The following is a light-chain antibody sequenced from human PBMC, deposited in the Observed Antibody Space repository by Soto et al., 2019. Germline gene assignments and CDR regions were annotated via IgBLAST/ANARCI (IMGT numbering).Light chain of an antibody. V-gene: IGLV2-14*01. J-gene: IGLJ3*02. CDR3: SSYTSSSALV. CDR2: EVS. Sequence: QSALTQPASVSGSLGQSITISCTGTSSDVGGYNYVSWYQQHPGKAPKLMIYEVSNRPSGVSNRFSGSKSGNTASLTISGLQAEDDADYYCSSYTSSSALVFGGGTKLTVL. CDR1: SSDVGGYNY.